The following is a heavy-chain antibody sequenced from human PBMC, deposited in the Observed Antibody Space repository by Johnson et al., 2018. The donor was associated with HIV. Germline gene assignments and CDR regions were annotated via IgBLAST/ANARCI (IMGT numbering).Heavy chain of an antibody. CDR2: ISWNSGSI. V-gene: IGHV3-9*01. Sequence: VQLVESGGGVVQPGRSLRLSCAASGFTFDDYAMHWVRQAPGKGLEWVSGISWNSGSIGYADSVKGRFTISRDNSKNKLYLQLNSLRVEDTAVYYCARGLHTGYCSGGSCYGARAFDIWGQGTMVTVSS. CDR3: ARGLHTGYCSGGSCYGARAFDI. J-gene: IGHJ3*02. D-gene: IGHD2-15*01. CDR1: GFTFDDYA.